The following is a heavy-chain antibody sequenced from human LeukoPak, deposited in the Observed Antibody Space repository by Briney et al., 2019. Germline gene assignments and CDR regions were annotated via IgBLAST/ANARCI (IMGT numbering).Heavy chain of an antibody. V-gene: IGHV4-30-4*08. J-gene: IGHJ4*02. Sequence: SETLSLTCAVSGGSISSGDYYWSWIRQPPGKGLEWIGYIYYSGSTYYNPSLKSRVTISVDTSKNQFSLKLSSVTAADTAVYYCAGSIAVAGTVGIDYWGQGTLVTVSS. D-gene: IGHD6-19*01. CDR2: IYYSGST. CDR3: AGSIAVAGTVGIDY. CDR1: GGSISSGDYY.